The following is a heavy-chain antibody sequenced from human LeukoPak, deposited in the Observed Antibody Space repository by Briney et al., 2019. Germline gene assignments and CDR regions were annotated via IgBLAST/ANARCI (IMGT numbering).Heavy chain of an antibody. V-gene: IGHV3-23*01. D-gene: IGHD3-22*01. CDR1: GITLSKYG. CDR2: ISDSGGRT. Sequence: GGSLRLSCAVSGITLSKYGMSWVRQAPGKELAWVAGISDSGGRTNYADSAKGRFTISRDNPKNTLYLQLNSLRAHDTAVYFCAKRGVVIRVILVGFHKEAYYFDSWGQGALVTVSS. J-gene: IGHJ4*02. CDR3: AKRGVVIRVILVGFHKEAYYFDS.